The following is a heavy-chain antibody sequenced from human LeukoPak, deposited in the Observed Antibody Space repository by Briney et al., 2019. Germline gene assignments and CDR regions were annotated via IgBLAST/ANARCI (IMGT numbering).Heavy chain of an antibody. Sequence: SETLSLTCAVYGGSFRGYYWSWIRQPPGKGLEWIGEINHSGSTNYNPSLKSRVTISVDTSKNQFSLKLSSVTAADTAVYYCACYDFWSGYIGWFDPWGQGTLVTVSS. J-gene: IGHJ5*02. D-gene: IGHD3-3*01. CDR2: INHSGST. CDR3: ACYDFWSGYIGWFDP. CDR1: GGSFRGYY. V-gene: IGHV4-34*01.